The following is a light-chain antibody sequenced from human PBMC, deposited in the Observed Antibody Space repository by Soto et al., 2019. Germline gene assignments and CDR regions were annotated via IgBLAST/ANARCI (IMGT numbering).Light chain of an antibody. CDR1: QSVSSSS. J-gene: IGKJ4*01. Sequence: EIVLTQSPGTLPLSPGERATLSCRASQSVSSSSLAWYQQKPGQAPRLLIYGASSRATGIPDRFSGSGPGTDFTLTISRLEPEDFAVYYCQQYDSSLPLTFGGGTKV. V-gene: IGKV3-20*01. CDR2: GAS. CDR3: QQYDSSLPLT.